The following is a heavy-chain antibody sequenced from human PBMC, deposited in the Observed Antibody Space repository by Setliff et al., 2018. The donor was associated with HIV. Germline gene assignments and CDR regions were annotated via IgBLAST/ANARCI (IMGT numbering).Heavy chain of an antibody. J-gene: IGHJ4*02. D-gene: IGHD3-16*02. CDR3: ARHVIGVIMLYSWDGFDY. V-gene: IGHV4-4*09. Sequence: LSLTCTVSGGSFSDYYRSWIRQPPGKGLEWIGYIYTSGSTNYNPSLKSRVTISVDTSKNQFSLKLSSVTAADTAVYYCARHVIGVIMLYSWDGFDYWGQGALVTVSS. CDR1: GGSFSDYY. CDR2: IYTSGST.